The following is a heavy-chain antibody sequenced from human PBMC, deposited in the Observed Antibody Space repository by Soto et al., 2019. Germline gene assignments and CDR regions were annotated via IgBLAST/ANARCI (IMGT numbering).Heavy chain of an antibody. Sequence: QLQLQESGPGLVKPSETLSLTCTVSGGSISSSSYYWGWIRQPPGKGLEWIGSIYYSGSTYFNPSLKSRVTISLDTSKNQVSLKLSSVTAADTAVYYCARQPRIFIGYSGHFVYCGQRTLVTVSS. CDR3: ARQPRIFIGYSGHFVY. CDR1: GGSISSSSYY. CDR2: IYYSGST. V-gene: IGHV4-39*01. J-gene: IGHJ4*02. D-gene: IGHD3-9*01.